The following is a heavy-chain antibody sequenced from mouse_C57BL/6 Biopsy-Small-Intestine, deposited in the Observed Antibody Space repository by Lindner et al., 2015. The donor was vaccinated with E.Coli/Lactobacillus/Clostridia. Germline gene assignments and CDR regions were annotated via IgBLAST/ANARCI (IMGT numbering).Heavy chain of an antibody. D-gene: IGHD1-1*01. V-gene: IGHV1-34*02. CDR1: GYTFSAYY. J-gene: IGHJ4*01. CDR2: VYLNTGGT. CDR3: ARLSREALRF. Sequence: SVKVSCKASGYTFSAYYIHWVRQAPGQGLEWVGCVYLNTGGTIYAQKFQGRVTMTSDTSISTVYMELNTLNSDDTAVYYCARLSREALRFWGQGTLVTVSS.